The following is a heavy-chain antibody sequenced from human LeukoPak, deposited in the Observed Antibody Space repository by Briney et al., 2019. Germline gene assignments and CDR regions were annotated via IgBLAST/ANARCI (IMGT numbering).Heavy chain of an antibody. Sequence: SETLSLTCTVSGDSISSGGYYWSWIRQHPGKGLEWIGYIYYSGSTQYTPSLKSRVTISVDTSKNQFSLKLSSVTAADTAVYYCARTNDYGAGGYYFDYWGQGTLVTVSS. CDR1: GDSISSGGYY. V-gene: IGHV4-31*03. CDR2: IYYSGST. CDR3: ARTNDYGAGGYYFDY. D-gene: IGHD4-17*01. J-gene: IGHJ4*02.